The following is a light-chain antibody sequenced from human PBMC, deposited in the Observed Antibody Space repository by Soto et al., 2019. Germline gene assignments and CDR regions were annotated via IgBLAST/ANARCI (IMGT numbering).Light chain of an antibody. J-gene: IGLJ2*01. CDR1: SSNIGAGYD. CDR3: QSYDSSLSVV. CDR2: GNS. Sequence: QSVLTQPPSVSGAPGQRVTISCTGSSSNIGAGYDVHWYQQLPGTAPKLLIYGNSNRPSGVRDRFSGSKSGTSAFLAITGVQAEDEADYHCQSYDSSLSVVFGGGTKLTVL. V-gene: IGLV1-40*01.